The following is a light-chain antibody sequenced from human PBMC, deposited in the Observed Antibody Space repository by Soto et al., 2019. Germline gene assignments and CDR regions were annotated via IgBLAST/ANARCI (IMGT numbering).Light chain of an antibody. CDR3: LQDYTYPWT. CDR2: GAS. CDR1: QGISNE. J-gene: IGKJ1*01. V-gene: IGKV1-6*01. Sequence: IQMTQSPSSLSASVGDRVTITCRASQGISNELGWYQQRPGKAPKVLIYGASNLQSGVPSRFSGSASGTDFTLTISSLQHEDFATYYCLQDYTYPWTFGQGTKVEMK.